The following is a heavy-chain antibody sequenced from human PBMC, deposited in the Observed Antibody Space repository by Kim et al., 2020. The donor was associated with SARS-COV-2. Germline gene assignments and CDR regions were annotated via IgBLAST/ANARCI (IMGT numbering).Heavy chain of an antibody. J-gene: IGHJ6*02. CDR2: IYYSGST. CDR3: ARDVANYDILTGYYYYGMDV. CDR1: GGSVSSGSYY. V-gene: IGHV4-61*01. D-gene: IGHD3-9*01. Sequence: SETLSLTCTVSGGSVSSGSYYWSWIRQPPGKGLEWIGYIYYSGSTNYNPSLKSRVTISVDTSKNQFSLKLSSVTAADTAVYYCARDVANYDILTGYYYYGMDVWGQGTTVTVSS.